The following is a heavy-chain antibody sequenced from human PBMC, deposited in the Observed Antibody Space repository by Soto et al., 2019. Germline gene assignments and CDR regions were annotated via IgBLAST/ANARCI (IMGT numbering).Heavy chain of an antibody. J-gene: IGHJ5*02. CDR3: ARRSYGSGVDL. Sequence: SETLSLTCTVSGGSISSSGHYWGWIRQTPGKGLEWIGNIFYSGGTHYNASFRSRVSISVDSSKNQLSLKVTSVTAADTAVYYCARRSYGSGVDLWGRGTLVTVSS. CDR2: IFYSGGT. D-gene: IGHD3-10*01. V-gene: IGHV4-39*01. CDR1: GGSISSSGHY.